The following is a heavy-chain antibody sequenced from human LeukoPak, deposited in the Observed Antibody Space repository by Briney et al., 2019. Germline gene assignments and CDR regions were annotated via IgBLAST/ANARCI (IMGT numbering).Heavy chain of an antibody. CDR3: ARRKRGGATRFCYFDY. J-gene: IGHJ4*02. Sequence: SETLSLTCAVSGGSISSSNWWSWVRQPPGKGLEWIGEIYHSGSTNYNPSLKSRVTISVDKSKNQFSLKLSSVTAADTAVYYCARRKRGGATRFCYFDYWGQGTLVTVSS. CDR2: IYHSGST. V-gene: IGHV4-4*02. D-gene: IGHD1-26*01. CDR1: GGSISSSNW.